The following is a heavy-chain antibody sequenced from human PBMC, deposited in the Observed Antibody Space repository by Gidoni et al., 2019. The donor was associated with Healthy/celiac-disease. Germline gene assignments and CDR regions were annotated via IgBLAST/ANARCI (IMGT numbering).Heavy chain of an antibody. D-gene: IGHD2-2*01. J-gene: IGHJ4*02. V-gene: IGHV3-48*02. CDR2: ISSSSSTI. Sequence: EVQLVESGGGLVQPGGSLRLSCDASGFTFSRYRMNWVRQAPGKGLDWVSYISSSSSTIYYADSEKCRFTISRDNAKNSLYLQMNSLRDEDTAVYYCALSPLGYCSSTSCYDYWGQGTLVTVSS. CDR1: GFTFSRYR. CDR3: ALSPLGYCSSTSCYDY.